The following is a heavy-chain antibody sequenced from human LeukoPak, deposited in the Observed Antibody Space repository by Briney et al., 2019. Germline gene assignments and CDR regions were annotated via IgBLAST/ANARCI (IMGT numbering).Heavy chain of an antibody. Sequence: SETLSLTCAVDGGSFSDYLWSWIRQSPGKGLEWIGEINHNGGTNYNPSLKSRVAISEDRSRNQFSLRLTSVTAADTAVYYCARAVSNDYAAHWGQGTLVTVSS. CDR1: GGSFSDYL. J-gene: IGHJ4*02. CDR2: INHNGGT. CDR3: ARAVSNDYAAH. V-gene: IGHV4-34*01. D-gene: IGHD4-17*01.